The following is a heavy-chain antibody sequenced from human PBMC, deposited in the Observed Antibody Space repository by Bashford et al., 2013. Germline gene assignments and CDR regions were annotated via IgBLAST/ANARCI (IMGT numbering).Heavy chain of an antibody. V-gene: IGHV3-23*01. D-gene: IGHD3-22*01. CDR3: AKLGVASGYYSWAYWFDY. J-gene: IGHJ4*02. Sequence: VRQAPGKGLEWVSAISGSGDTTYYADSVKGRFTISRDNSKNTLYLQMNSLRAEDTAVYYCAKLGVASGYYSWAYWFDYWGQGTLVTVSS. CDR2: ISGSGDTT.